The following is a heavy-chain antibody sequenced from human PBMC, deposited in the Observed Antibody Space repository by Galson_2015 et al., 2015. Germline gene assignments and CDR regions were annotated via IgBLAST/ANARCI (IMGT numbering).Heavy chain of an antibody. CDR1: GFSFSSYA. J-gene: IGHJ4*02. CDR3: ARPYSSGWYGDFDY. V-gene: IGHV3-30-3*01. D-gene: IGHD6-19*01. Sequence: SLRLSCAASGFSFSSYAMHWVRQAPGKGLEWVSVISYDGSNKYFADSVKGRFTISRDNSKNTLYLQMNSLRAEDTAIYYCARPYSSGWYGDFDYWGQATLVTVSS. CDR2: ISYDGSNK.